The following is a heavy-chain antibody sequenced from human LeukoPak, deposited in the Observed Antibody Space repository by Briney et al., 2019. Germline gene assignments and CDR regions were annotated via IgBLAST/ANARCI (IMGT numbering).Heavy chain of an antibody. J-gene: IGHJ6*03. V-gene: IGHV4-4*07. CDR1: GGPISSDY. CDR2: IYSSGST. D-gene: IGHD3-10*01. Sequence: LETLSPTCTVSGGPISSDYWSWIRQPAGKGLEWIGRIYSSGSTDQNPSLQSRVTMSVDTSRNQFSLKLSSVTAADTAVYYCARETYGSGSHYYYYYLDVWGKGTTVTVSS. CDR3: ARETYGSGSHYYYYYLDV.